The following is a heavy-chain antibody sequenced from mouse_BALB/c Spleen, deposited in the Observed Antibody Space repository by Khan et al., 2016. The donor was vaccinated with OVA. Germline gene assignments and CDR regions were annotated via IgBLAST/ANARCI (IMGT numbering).Heavy chain of an antibody. Sequence: VQLKQSGPELMKPGASVKISCKASAYSFTSYYMHWVKQSHGKSLEWIGCIDPFNGGTTYNQKFKGKATLTVDKSSSTAYMHRSTLTSEDSAVXYGARRTLDYWGQGTSVTVSS. CDR2: IDPFNGGT. J-gene: IGHJ4*01. CDR3: ARRTLDY. CDR1: AYSFTSYY. V-gene: IGHV1S135*01.